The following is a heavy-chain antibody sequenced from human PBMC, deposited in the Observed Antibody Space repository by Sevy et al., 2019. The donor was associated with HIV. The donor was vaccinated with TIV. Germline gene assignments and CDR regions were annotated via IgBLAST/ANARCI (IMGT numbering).Heavy chain of an antibody. J-gene: IGHJ4*02. Sequence: GGSLRLSCAASGFSVSNNYMSWVRQAPGKGLEWVSTIYSGDTTHYGDSVKGRFTISRDSFRNTLYLQMNSLRVEDTAIYYCVAFRDFDYWGQGTLVTVSS. CDR2: IYSGDTT. V-gene: IGHV3-53*01. CDR1: GFSVSNNY. CDR3: VAFRDFDY.